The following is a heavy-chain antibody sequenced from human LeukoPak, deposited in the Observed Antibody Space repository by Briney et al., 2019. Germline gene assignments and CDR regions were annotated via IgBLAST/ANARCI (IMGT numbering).Heavy chain of an antibody. V-gene: IGHV3-33*06. CDR2: IWYDGSNK. CDR1: GFTFSSYG. Sequence: GGSLRLSCAASGFTFSSYGMHWVRQAPGKGLEWVAVIWYDGSNKYYADSVKGRFTISRDNSKNTLYLQMNSLRAEDTAVYYCAKIPSDSSDLDYWGQGTLVTVSS. J-gene: IGHJ4*02. D-gene: IGHD6-19*01. CDR3: AKIPSDSSDLDY.